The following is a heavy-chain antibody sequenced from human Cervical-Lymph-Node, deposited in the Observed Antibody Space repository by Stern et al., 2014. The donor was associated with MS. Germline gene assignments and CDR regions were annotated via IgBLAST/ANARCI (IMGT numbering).Heavy chain of an antibody. CDR2: IFPRDSNT. J-gene: IGHJ4*02. Sequence: VQLVESGAEVKKPGESLKISCEASGYLFDDYWIGWVRQMSGRGLELVAIIFPRDSNTRYSPSVQGQVTISADKSISTASLQWSTLKPADPAIYYCASSPATPSGYDRFDYWGQGALVTVSS. CDR3: ASSPATPSGYDRFDY. CDR1: GYLFDDYW. D-gene: IGHD5-12*01. V-gene: IGHV5-51*03.